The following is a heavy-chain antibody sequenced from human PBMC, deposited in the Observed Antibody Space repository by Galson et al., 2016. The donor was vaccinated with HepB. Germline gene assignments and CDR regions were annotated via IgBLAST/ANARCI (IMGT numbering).Heavy chain of an antibody. J-gene: IGHJ4*02. V-gene: IGHV3-11*05. Sequence: SLRLSCAASGLIFSDYHMSWIRQAPGKGQEWVSYIRSSDDKTNYADSVKGRFTISRDHAKNLLYLQMNSLRAVDTAVYYCAKGGVGPIYYDTSGPSDYWGLGTLVTVSS. CDR3: AKGGVGPIYYDTSGPSDY. CDR1: GLIFSDYH. D-gene: IGHD3-22*01. CDR2: IRSSDDKT.